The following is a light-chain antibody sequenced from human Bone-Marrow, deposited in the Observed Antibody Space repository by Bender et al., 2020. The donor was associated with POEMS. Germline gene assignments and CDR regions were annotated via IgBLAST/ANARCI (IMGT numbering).Light chain of an antibody. Sequence: QSVLTQPASVSGSPGQSITISCTGTSSDVGGYNYVSWYQQHSGEAPTLMIFDVSKRPSGVSDRFSGFKSGDTASLTISGLQAEDEADYYCSSYSSTTTWVFGGGTKLTVL. V-gene: IGLV2-14*03. CDR1: SSDVGGYNY. CDR3: SSYSSTTTWV. J-gene: IGLJ3*02. CDR2: DVS.